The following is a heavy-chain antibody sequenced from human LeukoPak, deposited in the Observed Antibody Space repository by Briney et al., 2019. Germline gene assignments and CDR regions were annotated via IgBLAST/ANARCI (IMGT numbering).Heavy chain of an antibody. Sequence: PGGSLRLSCAASGFTFSGYSMSWVRQAPGKGLEWVGRIKSKTDGGTTDYAAPVKGRFTISRDDSKNTLYLQMNSLKTEDTAVYYCTTDLGYCSGGSCYRLDYWGQGTLVTVSS. CDR3: TTDLGYCSGGSCYRLDY. D-gene: IGHD2-15*01. CDR2: IKSKTDGGTT. CDR1: GFTFSGYS. V-gene: IGHV3-15*01. J-gene: IGHJ4*02.